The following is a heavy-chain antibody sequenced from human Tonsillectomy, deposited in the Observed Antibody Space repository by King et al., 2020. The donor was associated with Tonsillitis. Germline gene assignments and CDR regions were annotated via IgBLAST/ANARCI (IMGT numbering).Heavy chain of an antibody. Sequence: VQLVESGAEVKKPGASVKVSCKASGYSFTSYSISWVRQAPGQGLEWMGWISTYNGNTNYAQKLQGRVTMTTDTSTSTAYMELRSLRSDDTAVYYCAGDPSGGNSPWYFDLWGRGTLVTVSS. CDR1: GYSFTSYS. D-gene: IGHD4-23*01. CDR3: AGDPSGGNSPWYFDL. J-gene: IGHJ2*01. V-gene: IGHV1-18*04. CDR2: ISTYNGNT.